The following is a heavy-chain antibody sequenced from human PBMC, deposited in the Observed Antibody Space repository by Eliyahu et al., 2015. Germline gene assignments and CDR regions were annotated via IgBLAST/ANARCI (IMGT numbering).Heavy chain of an antibody. CDR2: IKSKTDGGTT. D-gene: IGHD6-19*01. Sequence: EVQLVESGGGLVKPGGSLRLSCAASGFTLXNAWMSWVRQAPGKGLEWVGRIKSKTDGGTTDYAAPVKGRFTISRDDSKNTLYLQMNSLKTEDTAVYYCTTALSSGWYILDYWGQGTLVTVSS. V-gene: IGHV3-15*01. CDR1: GFTLXNAW. J-gene: IGHJ4*02. CDR3: TTALSSGWYILDY.